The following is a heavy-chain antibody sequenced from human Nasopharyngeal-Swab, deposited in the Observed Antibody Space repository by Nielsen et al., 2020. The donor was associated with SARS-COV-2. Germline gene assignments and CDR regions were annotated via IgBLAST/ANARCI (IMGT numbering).Heavy chain of an antibody. V-gene: IGHV1-2*06. D-gene: IGHD2-15*01. CDR1: GYTFTGYY. Sequence: ASVKVSCKASGYTFTGYYMHWVRQAPGQGLEWMGRINPNSGGTNYAQKFQGRVTMTRDTSISTAYMELSRLRSDATAVYYCARDLGYIRYCSGGSCYQDYWGQGTLVTVSS. J-gene: IGHJ4*02. CDR2: INPNSGGT. CDR3: ARDLGYIRYCSGGSCYQDY.